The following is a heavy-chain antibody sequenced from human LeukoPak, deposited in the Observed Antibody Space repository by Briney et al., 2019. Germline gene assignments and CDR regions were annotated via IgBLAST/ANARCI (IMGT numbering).Heavy chain of an antibody. V-gene: IGHV4-34*01. J-gene: IGHJ5*02. D-gene: IGHD4-11*01. CDR1: GGSFSGYY. CDR3: ARVMTTVPNFPRRFDP. CDR2: INHSGST. Sequence: SETLSLTCAVYGGSFSGYYWSWIRQPPGKGLEWIGEINHSGSTNYNPSLKSRVTISVDTSKNQFSLKLSSVTAADTAVYYCARVMTTVPNFPRRFDPWGQGTLVIVSS.